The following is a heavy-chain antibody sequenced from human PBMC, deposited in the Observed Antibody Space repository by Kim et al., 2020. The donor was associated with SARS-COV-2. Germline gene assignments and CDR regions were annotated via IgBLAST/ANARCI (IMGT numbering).Heavy chain of an antibody. V-gene: IGHV3-15*01. CDR1: GFTFSNAW. D-gene: IGHD3-10*01. J-gene: IGHJ4*02. CDR3: TTGPSWAYITYY. CDR2: NKSKTDGGTT. Sequence: GGSLRLSCAASGFTFSNAWMSWVRQAPGKGLEWVGRNKSKTDGGTTDYAAPVKGRFTISRDDSKNTLYLQMNSLKTEDTAVYYCTTGPSWAYITYYWGQG.